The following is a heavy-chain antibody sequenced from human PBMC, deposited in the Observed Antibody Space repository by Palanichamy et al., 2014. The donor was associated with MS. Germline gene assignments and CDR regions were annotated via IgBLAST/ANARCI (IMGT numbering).Heavy chain of an antibody. CDR3: ARAPRYGDYGVLGY. D-gene: IGHD4-17*01. Sequence: QVQLAGSGPGLVKPSQTLSLTCTVSGGSISSGDYYWSWIRQPPGKGLEWIGYIYYSGSTYYNPSLKSRVTISVDTSKNQFSLKLSPVTAADTAVYYCARAPRYGDYGVLGYWGQGTLVTVSS. CDR1: GGSISSGDYY. J-gene: IGHJ4*02. CDR2: IYYSGST. V-gene: IGHV4-30-4*01.